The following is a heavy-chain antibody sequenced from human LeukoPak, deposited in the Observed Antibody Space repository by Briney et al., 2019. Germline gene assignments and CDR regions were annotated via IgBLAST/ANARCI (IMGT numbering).Heavy chain of an antibody. CDR2: ISGSGGST. Sequence: PGGSLRLSCAASGFTFSSYAMSWVRQAPGKGLEWVSAISGSGGSTYYADSVKGRFTISRDNSKNTLYLQMNSLRAEDTAVYYCAILGGRFLEWLVTYWGQGTLVTVSS. J-gene: IGHJ4*02. CDR3: AILGGRFLEWLVTY. V-gene: IGHV3-23*01. D-gene: IGHD3-3*01. CDR1: GFTFSSYA.